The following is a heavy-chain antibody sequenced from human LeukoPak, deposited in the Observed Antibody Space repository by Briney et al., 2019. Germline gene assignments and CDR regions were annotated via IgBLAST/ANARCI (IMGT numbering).Heavy chain of an antibody. CDR1: GGSIGSGGYY. Sequence: SQTLSLTCTVSGGSIGSGGYYWSWIRQPPGKGLEWIGYIYHSGSTDYNPSLKSRVTISVDKSKNQFSLKLSSVTAADTAVYYCGSGPEYYFDYWGQXTLVTVSS. J-gene: IGHJ4*02. CDR3: GSGPEYYFDY. V-gene: IGHV4-30-2*01. CDR2: IYHSGST. D-gene: IGHD2-15*01.